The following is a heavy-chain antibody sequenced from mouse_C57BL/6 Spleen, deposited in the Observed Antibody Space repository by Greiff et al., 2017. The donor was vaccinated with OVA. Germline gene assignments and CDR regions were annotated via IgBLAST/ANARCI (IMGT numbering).Heavy chain of an antibody. V-gene: IGHV3-1*01. CDR2: ISYSGST. CDR1: GYSITSGYD. D-gene: IGHD2-1*01. CDR3: ARDEGNYEGFAY. Sequence: EVKLQESGPGMVKPSQSLSLTCTVTGYSITSGYDWHWIRHFPGNKLEWMGYISYSGSTNYNPSLKSRISITHDTSKNHFFLKLNSVTTEDTATYYCARDEGNYEGFAYWGQGTLVTVSA. J-gene: IGHJ3*01.